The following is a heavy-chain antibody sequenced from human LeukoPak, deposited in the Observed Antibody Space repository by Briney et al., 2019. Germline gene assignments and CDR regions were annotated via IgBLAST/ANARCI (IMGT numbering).Heavy chain of an antibody. J-gene: IGHJ4*02. D-gene: IGHD2-8*01. Sequence: SETLSLTCTVSGGSISSYYWSRIRQPPGKGLEWIGSIYYSGSTYYNPSLKSRVTISVDTSKNQFSLKLSSVTAADTAVYYCARLRVLVDYWGQGTLVTVSS. CDR3: ARLRVLVDY. V-gene: IGHV4-39*01. CDR2: IYYSGST. CDR1: GGSISSYY.